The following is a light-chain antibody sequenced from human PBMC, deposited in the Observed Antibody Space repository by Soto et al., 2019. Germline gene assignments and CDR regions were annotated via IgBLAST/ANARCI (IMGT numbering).Light chain of an antibody. Sequence: QSVLTQPASVSGSPGRSVTISCTGTSSDVGDFNYVSWYQHLPGRAPKLIIYDVTNRPSGISYRFSASKSGRTASLTISGLQAEDEADYYCSSYSSSTTHVVFGGGTMVTVL. V-gene: IGLV2-14*03. CDR3: SSYSSSTTHVV. J-gene: IGLJ2*01. CDR1: SSDVGDFNY. CDR2: DVT.